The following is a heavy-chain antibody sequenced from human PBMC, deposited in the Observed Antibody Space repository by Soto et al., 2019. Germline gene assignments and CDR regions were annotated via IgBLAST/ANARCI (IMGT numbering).Heavy chain of an antibody. CDR3: AKFRLEQQLVQPNDY. V-gene: IGHV3-30*18. CDR1: GFTFSSYG. J-gene: IGHJ4*02. CDR2: ISYDGSNK. D-gene: IGHD6-13*01. Sequence: GGSLRLSCAASGFTFSSYGMHWVRQAPGKGLEWVAVISYDGSNKYYADSVKGRFTISRDNSKNTPYLQMNSLRAEDTAVYYCAKFRLEQQLVQPNDYWGQGTLVTVSS.